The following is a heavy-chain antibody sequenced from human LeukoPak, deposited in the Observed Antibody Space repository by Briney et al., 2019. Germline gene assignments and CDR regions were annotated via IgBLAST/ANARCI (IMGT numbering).Heavy chain of an antibody. CDR3: ASDSVGTIFGEPYYFDY. Sequence: PGGALRLSCAASGFTFSSYAMSWVRQAPGKGLEWGSAISGSGGSTHYADSVKGRFTISRDNAENSLYLQMNSLRAEDTAVYYCASDSVGTIFGEPYYFDYWGQGTLVTVSS. D-gene: IGHD3-10*01. J-gene: IGHJ4*02. CDR1: GFTFSSYA. V-gene: IGHV3-23*01. CDR2: ISGSGGST.